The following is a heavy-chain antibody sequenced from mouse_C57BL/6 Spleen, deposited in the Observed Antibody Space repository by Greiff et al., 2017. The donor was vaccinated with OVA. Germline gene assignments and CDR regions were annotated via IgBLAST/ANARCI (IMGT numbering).Heavy chain of an antibody. J-gene: IGHJ4*01. D-gene: IGHD3-1*01. Sequence: QVQLQQSGAELARPGASVKMSCKASGYTFTSYTMHWVKQRPGQGLEWIGYINPSSGYTKYNQKFKDKATLTADKSSSTAYMQLSSLTSEDSAVYYCARSREYAPMDYWGQGTSVTVSS. CDR1: GYTFTSYT. V-gene: IGHV1-4*01. CDR3: ARSREYAPMDY. CDR2: INPSSGYT.